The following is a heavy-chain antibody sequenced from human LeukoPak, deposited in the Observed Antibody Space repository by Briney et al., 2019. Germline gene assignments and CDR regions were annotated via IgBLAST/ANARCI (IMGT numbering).Heavy chain of an antibody. CDR2: FSAYNGNT. CDR3: ASSPRGIVGAPQLDFDY. D-gene: IGHD1-26*01. Sequence: GASVKVSCKASGYTFTSYGISWVRQAPGQGLEWMGWFSAYNGNTNYAQKLQGRVTMTTDTSTSTAYMELRSLRSDDTAVYYCASSPRGIVGAPQLDFDYWGQGTLVTVSS. V-gene: IGHV1-18*01. CDR1: GYTFTSYG. J-gene: IGHJ4*02.